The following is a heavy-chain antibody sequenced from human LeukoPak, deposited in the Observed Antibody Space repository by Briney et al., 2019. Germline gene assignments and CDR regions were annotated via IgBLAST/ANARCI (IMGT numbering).Heavy chain of an antibody. Sequence: PSETLSLTCAVYGGSFSGYYWNWIRQPPGKGLEWIGEINHSGSTNYNPSLKSRVTISVDTSKNQFSLKLSSVTAADTAVYCCARGIVVLPEYYFDYWGQGTLVTVSS. CDR3: ARGIVVLPEYYFDY. D-gene: IGHD2-2*01. CDR2: INHSGST. V-gene: IGHV4-34*01. J-gene: IGHJ4*02. CDR1: GGSFSGYY.